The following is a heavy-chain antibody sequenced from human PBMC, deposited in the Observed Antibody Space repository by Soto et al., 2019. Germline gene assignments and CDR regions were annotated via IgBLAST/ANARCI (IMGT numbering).Heavy chain of an antibody. D-gene: IGHD2-2*01. Sequence: VASVKVSCKASGYTFTSYGISWVRRAPGQGLEWMGWISAYNGNTNYAQKLQGRVTMTTDTSTSTAYMELRSLRSDDTAVYYCARDHGIVVVPAASGGMDVWGQGTTVTVSS. J-gene: IGHJ6*02. V-gene: IGHV1-18*04. CDR2: ISAYNGNT. CDR1: GYTFTSYG. CDR3: ARDHGIVVVPAASGGMDV.